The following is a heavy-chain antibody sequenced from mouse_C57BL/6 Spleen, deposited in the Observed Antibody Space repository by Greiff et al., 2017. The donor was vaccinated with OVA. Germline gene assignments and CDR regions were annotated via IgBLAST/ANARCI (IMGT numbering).Heavy chain of an antibody. J-gene: IGHJ1*03. V-gene: IGHV5-2*03. CDR2: INSDGGST. Sequence: EVKVEESGGGLVQPGESLKLSCESNEYEFPSHDMSWVRKTPEKRLELVAAINSDGGSTYYPDTMERRFIISRDNTKKTLYLQMSSLRSEDTALYYCARRSNYVGYFDVWGTGTTVTVSS. CDR3: ARRSNYVGYFDV. D-gene: IGHD2-5*01. CDR1: EYEFPSHD.